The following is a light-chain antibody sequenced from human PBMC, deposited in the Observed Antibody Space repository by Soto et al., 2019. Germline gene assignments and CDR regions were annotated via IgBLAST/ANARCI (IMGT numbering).Light chain of an antibody. CDR1: QSITSSF. V-gene: IGKV3-20*01. Sequence: ENLLEKSPAIFFLSPGEGASLSRRASQSITSSFLAWYQQKPGQAPRLLIYGASSRATGIPDRFSGTGSETDFTLTINRLEPEDFAVYYCQQYENSPITFGQGTRLEIK. CDR3: QQYENSPIT. J-gene: IGKJ5*01. CDR2: GAS.